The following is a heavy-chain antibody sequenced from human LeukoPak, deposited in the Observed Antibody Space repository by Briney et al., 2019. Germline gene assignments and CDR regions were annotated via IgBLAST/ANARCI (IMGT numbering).Heavy chain of an antibody. CDR2: INANSAVT. CDR1: GSTITSYL. D-gene: IGHD6-13*01. V-gene: IGHV1-2*02. J-gene: IGHJ3*02. Sequence: GASVTVSCTASGSTITSYLIHWVRQAPGQGLEWMGWINANSAVTKFAQKFQGRVTMTRDTSISTAYMELSSLASDDTGVYFCAVFASSTWDVAFDIWGQGTMVIVSS. CDR3: AVFASSTWDVAFDI.